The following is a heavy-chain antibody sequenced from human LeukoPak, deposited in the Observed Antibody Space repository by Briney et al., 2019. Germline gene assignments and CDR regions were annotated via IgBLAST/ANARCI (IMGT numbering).Heavy chain of an antibody. Sequence: GGSLRLSCAASGFTFSSCDMSWVRQAPGKGLEWVSGVTTGDGNIYYAESVKGRFTISRDNSKNTLYLQMSSLRAEDTAVYYCANACGGSWYYFDSWGQGALVTVSS. CDR1: GFTFSSCD. CDR2: VTTGDGNI. J-gene: IGHJ4*02. V-gene: IGHV3-23*01. D-gene: IGHD6-13*01. CDR3: ANACGGSWYYFDS.